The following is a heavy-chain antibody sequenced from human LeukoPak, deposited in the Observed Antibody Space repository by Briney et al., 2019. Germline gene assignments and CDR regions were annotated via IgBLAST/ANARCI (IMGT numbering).Heavy chain of an antibody. V-gene: IGHV3-20*04. CDR3: AKAGYQPLLYPVYFDY. D-gene: IGHD2-2*02. J-gene: IGHJ4*02. CDR2: INWNGGST. Sequence: GGSLRLSCVASGFTFDDHGMSWVRQAPGKGMEWVSGINWNGGSTYYADSVKGRFTISRDNSKNTLSLQMNSLRAEDTAVYYCAKAGYQPLLYPVYFDYWGQGTLVTVSS. CDR1: GFTFDDHG.